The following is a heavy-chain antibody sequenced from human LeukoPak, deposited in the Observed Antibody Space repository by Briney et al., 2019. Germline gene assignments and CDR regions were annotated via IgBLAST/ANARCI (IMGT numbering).Heavy chain of an antibody. CDR3: ARSSIDVYYYDSRANKDAFDM. V-gene: IGHV4-34*01. J-gene: IGHJ3*02. D-gene: IGHD3-22*01. Sequence: SETLSLTCAVYGGSFSDYYWSWIRQPPGKGLEWIGEINHSGSTNYNPSLKSRVTISVDTSKNQFSLKLNSVTAADTAVYYCARSSIDVYYYDSRANKDAFDMWGQGTMVTVSS. CDR2: INHSGST. CDR1: GGSFSDYY.